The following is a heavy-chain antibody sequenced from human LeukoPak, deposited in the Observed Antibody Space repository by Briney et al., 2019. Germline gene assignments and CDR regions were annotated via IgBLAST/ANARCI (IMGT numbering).Heavy chain of an antibody. CDR2: IYSKTDGGTT. CDR1: GFSFSNYW. J-gene: IGHJ4*02. Sequence: GGSLRLSCAASGFSFSNYWMNWVRQAPGKGLEWVGRIYSKTDGGTTDYAAPVKGRFTISRDDSKDTLYLQMNSLKTEDTAVYYCTTLNWNYGGFDYWGRGTLVTVSS. D-gene: IGHD1-7*01. V-gene: IGHV3-15*01. CDR3: TTLNWNYGGFDY.